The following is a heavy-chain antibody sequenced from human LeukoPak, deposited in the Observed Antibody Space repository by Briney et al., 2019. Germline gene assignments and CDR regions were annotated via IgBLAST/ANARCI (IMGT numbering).Heavy chain of an antibody. CDR3: ASRGHCSSTSCYAGQGGYYYYGMDV. D-gene: IGHD2-2*01. Sequence: PGRSLRLSCAASGFTFSDYYMSWIRQAPGKGLEWVSYISSSGSTIYYADSVKGRFTISRDNAKNSLYLQMNSLRAEDTAVYYCASRGHCSSTSCYAGQGGYYYYGMDVWGQGTTVTVSS. J-gene: IGHJ6*02. V-gene: IGHV3-11*01. CDR1: GFTFSDYY. CDR2: ISSSGSTI.